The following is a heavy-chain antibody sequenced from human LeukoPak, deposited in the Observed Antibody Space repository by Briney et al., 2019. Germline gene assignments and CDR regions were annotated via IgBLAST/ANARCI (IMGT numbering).Heavy chain of an antibody. J-gene: IGHJ2*01. CDR3: ARVRYYGSGAGQYWYFDL. V-gene: IGHV1-69*13. CDR1: GGTFSSYA. D-gene: IGHD3-10*01. CDR2: ILLMFDTG. Sequence: ASVKVSCKASGGTFSSYAISWVRQAPGQGLEWMGGILLMFDTGNHAQKFQGRVTITADESTSTSYMELSSLRSEDTAVYYCARVRYYGSGAGQYWYFDLWGRGTLVTVSS.